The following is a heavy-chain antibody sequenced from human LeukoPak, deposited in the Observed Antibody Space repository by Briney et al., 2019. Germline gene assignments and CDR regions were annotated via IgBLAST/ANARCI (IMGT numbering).Heavy chain of an antibody. Sequence: GESLKISCKGSGYSFTDYWIGWVRQMPGKGLEWMGIIYPGDSNTRYSPSFQGQVTISADKSISTAYLQWSSLKASDTAMYYCARLPYYYDSSGYDFFDYWGQGTLVTVSS. CDR1: GYSFTDYW. V-gene: IGHV5-51*01. D-gene: IGHD3-22*01. J-gene: IGHJ4*02. CDR3: ARLPYYYDSSGYDFFDY. CDR2: IYPGDSNT.